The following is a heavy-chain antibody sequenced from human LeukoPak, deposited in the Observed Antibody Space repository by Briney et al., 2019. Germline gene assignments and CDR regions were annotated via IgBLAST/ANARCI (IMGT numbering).Heavy chain of an antibody. D-gene: IGHD3-22*01. CDR3: ARGPRVYYYDSSGYGGYDY. Sequence: PSETLSLTCTVSGGSISSSSYYWGWIRQPPGKGLEWIGSIYYSGSTYYNPSLKSRVTISVDTSKNQFSLKLSSVTAADTAVYYCARGPRVYYYDSSGYGGYDYWGQGTLVTVSS. V-gene: IGHV4-39*07. CDR1: GGSISSSSYY. CDR2: IYYSGST. J-gene: IGHJ4*02.